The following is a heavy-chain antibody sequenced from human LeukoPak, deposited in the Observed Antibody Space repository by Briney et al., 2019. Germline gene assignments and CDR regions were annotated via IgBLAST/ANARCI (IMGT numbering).Heavy chain of an antibody. CDR3: ARDGGYCSSISCRYYYYGMDV. D-gene: IGHD2-2*01. CDR2: ISSDESNK. J-gene: IGHJ6*02. V-gene: IGHV3-30-3*01. Sequence: GGSLRLSCAASGFTFSSYAVHWVRQAPGKGLEWVAVISSDESNKYYADSVKGRFTISRDNSQNTLYLQMNSLRPEDTAVYYCARDGGYCSSISCRYYYYGMDVWGQGTTVTVSS. CDR1: GFTFSSYA.